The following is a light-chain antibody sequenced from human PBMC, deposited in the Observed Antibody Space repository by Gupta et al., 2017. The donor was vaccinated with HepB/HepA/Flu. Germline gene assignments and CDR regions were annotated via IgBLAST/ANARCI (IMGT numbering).Light chain of an antibody. J-gene: IGLJ1*01. Sequence: QSALPQPASAPASPGPSTTIPSTGTSSDVGSYNLVSWYQQHPGKAPKLMIYEVSKRPSGVSNRFSGSKSGNTASLTISGLQAEDEADYYCCSYAGSSTFYVFGTGTKVTVL. V-gene: IGLV2-23*02. CDR2: EVS. CDR3: CSYAGSSTFYV. CDR1: SSDVGSYNL.